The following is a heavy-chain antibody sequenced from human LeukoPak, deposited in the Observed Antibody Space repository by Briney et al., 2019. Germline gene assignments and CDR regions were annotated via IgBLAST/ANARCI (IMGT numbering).Heavy chain of an antibody. Sequence: GGSLRLSCAASRLTFDGYAMHWVRHAPGKGLEWVSSISWNSGNTDYAASVKGRFTISRDNAKKSLHLQMNSLRAEDTALYYCAKSGTYSSSSGYIDSWGQGTLVTVSS. CDR2: ISWNSGNT. CDR1: RLTFDGYA. J-gene: IGHJ4*02. D-gene: IGHD6-6*01. CDR3: AKSGTYSSSSGYIDS. V-gene: IGHV3-9*01.